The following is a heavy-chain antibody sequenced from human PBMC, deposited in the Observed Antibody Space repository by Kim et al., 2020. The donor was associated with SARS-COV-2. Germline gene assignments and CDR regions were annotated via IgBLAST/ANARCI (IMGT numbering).Heavy chain of an antibody. CDR3: ARDRVWFGELFDAFDI. CDR1: GFTFSSYG. J-gene: IGHJ3*02. V-gene: IGHV3-33*01. CDR2: IWYDGSNK. D-gene: IGHD3-10*01. Sequence: GGSLRLSCAASGFTFSSYGMHWVRQAPGKGLEWVAVIWYDGSNKYYADSVKGRFTISRDNSKNTLYLQMNSLRAEDTAVYYCARDRVWFGELFDAFDIWGQGTMVTVSS.